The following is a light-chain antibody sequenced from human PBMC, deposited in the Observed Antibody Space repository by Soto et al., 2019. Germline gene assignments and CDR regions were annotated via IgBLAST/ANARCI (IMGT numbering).Light chain of an antibody. Sequence: EIVLTQSPATLSVSPGGRPTLSCRASQSISDTLAWYQQKHGRXPRXXIHGASTRATGFPARFSDIGSGTDLRVAKDCLGPGDLEVYVCEQYCGSPVVFGQGTKVDI. CDR2: GAS. CDR3: EQYCGSPVV. CDR1: QSISDT. J-gene: IGKJ1*01. V-gene: IGKV3-15*01.